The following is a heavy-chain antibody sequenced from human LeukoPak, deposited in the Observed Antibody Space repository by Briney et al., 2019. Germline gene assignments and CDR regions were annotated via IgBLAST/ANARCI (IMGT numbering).Heavy chain of an antibody. CDR3: ARDRSPTQLLRFVP. Sequence: PGASVKVSCKTSGYTFSNYGISWVRQAPGQGLEWMRWISCYNGNTDYAQKFQGRVTMTRDTSTSTVYMELRSLRSDDTAVYYCARDRSPTQLLRFVPWGQGTLVTVSS. J-gene: IGHJ5*02. CDR2: ISCYNGNT. D-gene: IGHD2-2*01. V-gene: IGHV1-18*01. CDR1: GYTFSNYG.